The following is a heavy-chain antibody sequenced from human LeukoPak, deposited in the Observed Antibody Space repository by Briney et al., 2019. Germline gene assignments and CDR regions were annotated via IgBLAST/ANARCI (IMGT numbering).Heavy chain of an antibody. J-gene: IGHJ5*02. CDR2: IYTSGST. V-gene: IGHV4-61*02. Sequence: SETLSLTCTVSGGSISSGSYYWSWIRQPAGKGLEWIGRIYTSGSTNYNPSLKNRVTISVDSSKHHSSLTLSSVTAADTAVYYCARWPSGFDPWGQGTLVTVSS. CDR3: ARWPSGFDP. CDR1: GGSISSGSYY. D-gene: IGHD3-10*01.